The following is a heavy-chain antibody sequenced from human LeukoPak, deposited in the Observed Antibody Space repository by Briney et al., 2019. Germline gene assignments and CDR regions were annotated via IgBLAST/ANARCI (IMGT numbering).Heavy chain of an antibody. V-gene: IGHV3-33*01. Sequence: GGSLRLSRAASGFTFSSYGIHWVRQAPDKGLEWVAVIWFDGSNKYYADSVKGRFTISRDNSKNTLYLQMSSLKVEDTAIYYCARDPATVTSCFDCWGQGTLVTVSS. CDR2: IWFDGSNK. D-gene: IGHD4-17*01. CDR1: GFTFSSYG. CDR3: ARDPATVTSCFDC. J-gene: IGHJ4*02.